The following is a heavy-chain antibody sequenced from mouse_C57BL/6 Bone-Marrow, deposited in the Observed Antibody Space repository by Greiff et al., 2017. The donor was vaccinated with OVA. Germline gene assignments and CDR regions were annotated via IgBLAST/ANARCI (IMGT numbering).Heavy chain of an antibody. CDR1: YTFFSRVH. CDR2: GQGLEWFG. J-gene: IGHJ3*01. Sequence: VQVVESGPELARPWASVKISCPAFYTFFSRVHFAIRDTNSWMQWVKQRPGQGLEWFGAISPGNGDTCYIQKFKGKATLTADISSSTAYMKLSSVTSEVSAVYYGAYYYGSSFTPFAYWGQGTLVTVSA. CDR3: SEVSAVYYGAYYYGSSFTPFAY. V-gene: IGHV1-87*01. D-gene: IGHD1-1*01.